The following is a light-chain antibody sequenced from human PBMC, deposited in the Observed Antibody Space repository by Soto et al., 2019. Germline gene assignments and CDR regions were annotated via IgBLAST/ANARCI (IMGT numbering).Light chain of an antibody. V-gene: IGLV1-44*01. Sequence: QSVLTQPPSTSGTPGQRVTISCSGSSSNIGTNAVNWYQQVPGTAPKLLIYSDNQRPSGVPDRFSGSKSGTSASLAISGLQSEDEADYYCAAWVDSLSGYVVFGGGTKLTVL. CDR1: SSNIGTNA. CDR2: SDN. J-gene: IGLJ2*01. CDR3: AAWVDSLSGYVV.